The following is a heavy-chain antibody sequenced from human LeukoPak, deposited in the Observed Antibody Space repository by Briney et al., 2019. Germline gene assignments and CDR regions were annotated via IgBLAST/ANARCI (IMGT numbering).Heavy chain of an antibody. J-gene: IGHJ5*02. Sequence: SVKVSCKASGYTFTSYDINWVRQATGQGLEWMGWMNPNSGNTGYAQKFQGRVTMTRNTSISTAYMELSSLRSEDTAVYYCARSSVETAMVALVHWFDPWGQGTLVTVSS. D-gene: IGHD5-18*01. V-gene: IGHV1-8*01. CDR2: MNPNSGNT. CDR3: ARSSVETAMVALVHWFDP. CDR1: GYTFTSYD.